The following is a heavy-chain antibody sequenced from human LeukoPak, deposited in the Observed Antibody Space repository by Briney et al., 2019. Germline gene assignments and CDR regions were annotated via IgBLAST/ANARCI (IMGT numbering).Heavy chain of an antibody. V-gene: IGHV3-15*01. D-gene: IGHD2-2*01. CDR3: TTRLVPAAIGYYFDY. CDR1: GFTFSNAW. CDR2: IKSKTDGGTT. Sequence: GGSLRLPCAASGFTFSNAWMSWVRQAPGKGLEWVGRIKSKTDGGTTDYAAPVKGRFTISRDDSKNTLYLQMNSPKTEDTAVYYCTTRLVPAAIGYYFDYWGQGTLVAVSS. J-gene: IGHJ4*02.